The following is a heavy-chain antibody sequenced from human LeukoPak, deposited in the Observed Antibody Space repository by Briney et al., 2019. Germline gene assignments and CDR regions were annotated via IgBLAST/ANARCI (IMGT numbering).Heavy chain of an antibody. CDR2: VYTSGST. CDR1: GGSISSSSSY. V-gene: IGHV4-61*02. Sequence: SETLSLTCTVSGGSISSSSSYCNWIRQPAGKGLEWIGRVYTSGSTNYNPSLKSRVTISVDTSKNQFSLKLSSVTAADTAVYYCALRGLVRGFDPWGQGTLVTVSS. J-gene: IGHJ5*02. D-gene: IGHD2-2*01. CDR3: ALRGLVRGFDP.